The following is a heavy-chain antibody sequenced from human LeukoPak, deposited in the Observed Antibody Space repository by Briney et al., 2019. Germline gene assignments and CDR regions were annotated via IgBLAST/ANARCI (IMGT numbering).Heavy chain of an antibody. CDR2: ISAYNGNT. CDR1: GYTFTSYG. Sequence: ASVKVSCKASGYTFTSYGISWVRQAPGQGLEWMGWISAYNGNTNYAQKLQGRVTMTTDTSTSTAYMELRSLRSDDTAVYYCARNLGLRYYDILTGYPDFDYWGQGTLVTVSS. CDR3: ARNLGLRYYDILTGYPDFDY. D-gene: IGHD3-9*01. J-gene: IGHJ4*02. V-gene: IGHV1-18*01.